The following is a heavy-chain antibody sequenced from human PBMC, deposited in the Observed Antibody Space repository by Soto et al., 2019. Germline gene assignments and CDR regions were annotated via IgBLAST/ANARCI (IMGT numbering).Heavy chain of an antibody. CDR1: GGSFSADY. CDR3: ARGLGGNRYGYDY. J-gene: IGHJ4*02. CDR2: INHSGST. D-gene: IGHD5-18*01. Sequence: SETLSLTCAVYGGSFSADYWTWIRQPPGKGLEWIGEINHSGSTIYNPSLKSRVTISVDTSKNQCSLKLSSVTAADTAVYYCARGLGGNRYGYDYWGQGTLVTVSS. V-gene: IGHV4-34*01.